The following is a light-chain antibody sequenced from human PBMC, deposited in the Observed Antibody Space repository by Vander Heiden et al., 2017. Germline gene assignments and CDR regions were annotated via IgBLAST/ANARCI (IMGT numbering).Light chain of an antibody. V-gene: IGKV3-11*01. CDR2: DAS. CDR1: QSVSSY. J-gene: IGKJ3*01. Sequence: EIVLTQSRATLSFSPGQRATLACRARQSVSSYLAWYQQKHGQAPRLLIYDASNRATGIQARFSGSGSGTDFTLTISSLEPEDFAVYYCQQRVNAAPSFSFAPG. CDR3: QQRVNAAPSFS.